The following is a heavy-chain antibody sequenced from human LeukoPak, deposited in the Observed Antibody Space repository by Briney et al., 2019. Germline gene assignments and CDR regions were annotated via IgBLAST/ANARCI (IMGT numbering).Heavy chain of an antibody. CDR3: ARGDDSSSWSEYFQD. CDR2: INSSGGST. V-gene: IGHV1-46*01. Sequence: ASVKVSCKTSGYTFTSYYMHWVRQAPGQGLEWMGIINSSGGSTSYAQNFQGRVTMTRDMSTSTVYMELSSLRSEDTAVYYCARGDDSSSWSEYFQDWGQGTLVTVSS. J-gene: IGHJ1*01. D-gene: IGHD6-13*01. CDR1: GYTFTSYY.